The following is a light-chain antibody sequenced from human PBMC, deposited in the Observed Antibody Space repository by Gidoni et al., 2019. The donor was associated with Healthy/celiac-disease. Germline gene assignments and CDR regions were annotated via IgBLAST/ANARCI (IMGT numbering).Light chain of an antibody. Sequence: EIVLTQSPGTLSLSPGERATLSCRASQSVSSSYLAWYQQKPGQAPRLLIYGASSRATGIPDRFSGSGSGTDFTLTISRLEPEYFAVYYCPQYGSSTWTFGQGTKVEIK. J-gene: IGKJ1*01. V-gene: IGKV3-20*01. CDR1: QSVSSSY. CDR3: PQYGSSTWT. CDR2: GAS.